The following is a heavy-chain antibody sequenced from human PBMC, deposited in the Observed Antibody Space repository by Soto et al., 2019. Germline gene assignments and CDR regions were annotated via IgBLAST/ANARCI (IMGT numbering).Heavy chain of an antibody. Sequence: PSETLSLTCAVSGGSISSGGYSWSWIRQPPGKGLEWIGYIYHSGSTYYNPSLKSRVTISVDRSKNQFSLKLSSVTAADTAVYYCARVRREMTLDYWGQGTLVTVSS. J-gene: IGHJ4*02. D-gene: IGHD1-26*01. CDR2: IYHSGST. CDR3: ARVRREMTLDY. CDR1: GGSISSGGYS. V-gene: IGHV4-30-2*01.